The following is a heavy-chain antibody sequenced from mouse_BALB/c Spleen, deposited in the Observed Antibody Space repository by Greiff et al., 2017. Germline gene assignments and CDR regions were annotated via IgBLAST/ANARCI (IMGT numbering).Heavy chain of an antibody. CDR3: ARVQYDWFAY. J-gene: IGHJ3*01. Sequence: EEKLVESGGGLVKPGGSLKLSCAASGFTFSSYAMSWVRQTPEKRLEWVASISSGGSTYYPDSVKGRFTISRDNARNILYLQMSSLRSEDTAMYYCARVQYDWFAYWGQGTLVTVSA. D-gene: IGHD2-12*01. CDR2: ISSGGST. V-gene: IGHV5-6-5*01. CDR1: GFTFSSYA.